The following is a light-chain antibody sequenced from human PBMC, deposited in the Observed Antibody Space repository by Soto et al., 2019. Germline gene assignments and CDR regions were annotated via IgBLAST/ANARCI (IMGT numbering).Light chain of an antibody. CDR3: QQYNNWPQT. Sequence: ERVMTQSPATLSVSPGERATLSCRASQSVSSNLAWYQQKPGQAPRLLIYGASTRATGIPARFSGSGSGTEFTRTISSLQSEDFAVYYCQQYNNWPQTFGQGTKVEIK. CDR1: QSVSSN. J-gene: IGKJ1*01. V-gene: IGKV3-15*01. CDR2: GAS.